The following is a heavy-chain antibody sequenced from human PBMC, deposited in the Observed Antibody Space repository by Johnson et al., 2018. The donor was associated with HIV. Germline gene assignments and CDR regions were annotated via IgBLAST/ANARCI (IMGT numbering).Heavy chain of an antibody. CDR3: AKERRAPRAFDI. Sequence: QVQLVESGGDLVKPGGSLRLSCAASGFIFSDYYMTWIRQAPGKGLESISYISSSGRTIYYADSVKGRFTISRDNSKSTFFLQMNSLTPEDTGVYYCAKERRAPRAFDIWGQGTMVTVSS. V-gene: IGHV3-11*04. D-gene: IGHD1-26*01. J-gene: IGHJ3*02. CDR2: ISSSGRTI. CDR1: GFIFSDYY.